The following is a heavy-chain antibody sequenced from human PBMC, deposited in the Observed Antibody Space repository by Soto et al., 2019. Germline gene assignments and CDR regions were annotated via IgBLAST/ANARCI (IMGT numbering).Heavy chain of an antibody. CDR2: LSGTGGAT. CDR1: GFTFRNYD. V-gene: IGHV3-23*01. CDR3: AKNRQFRSYYESAGHYNN. D-gene: IGHD3-10*01. Sequence: EVQLLESGGGLVQPGGSLRLSCVASGFTFRNYDMRWVRQAPGKGLEWVSGLSGTGGATYYADSVKGRFTISRDNSKNTLYLQMNSLRANDTAVYYCAKNRQFRSYYESAGHYNNWGQGTLVTVSS. J-gene: IGHJ4*02.